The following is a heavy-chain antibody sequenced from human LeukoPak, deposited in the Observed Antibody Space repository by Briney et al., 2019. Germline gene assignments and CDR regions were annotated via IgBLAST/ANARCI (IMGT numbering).Heavy chain of an antibody. D-gene: IGHD3-22*01. Sequence: AASVKVSCKASGGTFSSYAISWVRQAPGQGLEWMGRIIPILGIANYAQKFQGRVTITADKSTSTAYMELSSLRSEDTAVYYCARPRSSGYYDDAFGIWGQGTMVTVSS. J-gene: IGHJ3*02. CDR1: GGTFSSYA. CDR2: IIPILGIA. V-gene: IGHV1-69*04. CDR3: ARPRSSGYYDDAFGI.